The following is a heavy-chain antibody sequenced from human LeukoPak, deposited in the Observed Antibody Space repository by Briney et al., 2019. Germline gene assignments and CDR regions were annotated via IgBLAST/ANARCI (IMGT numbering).Heavy chain of an antibody. CDR3: ARHRTAAGTTDY. CDR1: GGPMSSRSYY. D-gene: IGHD6-13*01. CDR2: NYYNEST. V-gene: IGHV4-39*01. Sequence: PSETLSLTCTVSGGPMSSRSYYWGWIRQSPGKGLEWIGSNYYNESTYYNPSFKSRVTIDVDMSENQFSLRLNSVTAADTAVYYCARHRTAAGTTDYWGQGTLVTVSS. J-gene: IGHJ4*02.